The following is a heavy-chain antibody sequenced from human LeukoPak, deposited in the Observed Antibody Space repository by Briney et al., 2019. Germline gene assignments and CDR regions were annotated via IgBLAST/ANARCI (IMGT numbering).Heavy chain of an antibody. J-gene: IGHJ4*02. Sequence: PGGSLRLSCAASGFIFSSYGMHWVRQAPGKGPEWVAFTRYDGSDKYSADSVKGRFTISRDNSKNTLYLQMNSLRAGDTAVYYCAKDLTTVTSQGDYWGQGTLVTVSS. D-gene: IGHD4-17*01. CDR3: AKDLTTVTSQGDY. V-gene: IGHV3-30*02. CDR2: TRYDGSDK. CDR1: GFIFSSYG.